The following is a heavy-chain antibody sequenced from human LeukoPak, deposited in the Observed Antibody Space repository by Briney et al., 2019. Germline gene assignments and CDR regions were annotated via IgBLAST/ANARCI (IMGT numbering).Heavy chain of an antibody. J-gene: IGHJ3*02. V-gene: IGHV3-43*02. Sequence: PGVSLRLSCAASGFRFDDFAMHWVRQSPGKGLEWVSLVSADGAKSYYAESVRGRFTISRDNSKNSLYLQMNTLRSEDTAFYYCAKEIDTLGTNALDIWGHGTLVTLSS. CDR3: AKEIDTLGTNALDI. CDR1: GFRFDDFA. D-gene: IGHD2-15*01. CDR2: VSADGAKS.